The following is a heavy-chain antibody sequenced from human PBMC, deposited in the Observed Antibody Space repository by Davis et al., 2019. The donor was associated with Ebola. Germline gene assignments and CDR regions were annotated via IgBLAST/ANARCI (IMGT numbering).Heavy chain of an antibody. Sequence: GESLKISCAASGFTFSTYNMNWVRQPPGKGLEWVSSISSSSNYIYYADSVKGRFTISRDNAKNSLCLQMNSLRAEDTAVYYCARDPEGLLFHYYGMDVWGQGTTVTVSS. CDR1: GFTFSTYN. CDR2: ISSSSNYI. D-gene: IGHD2-21*02. CDR3: ARDPEGLLFHYYGMDV. V-gene: IGHV3-21*01. J-gene: IGHJ6*02.